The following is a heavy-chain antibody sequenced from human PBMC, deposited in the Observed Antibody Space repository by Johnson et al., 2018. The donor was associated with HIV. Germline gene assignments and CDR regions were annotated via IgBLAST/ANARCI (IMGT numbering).Heavy chain of an antibody. CDR3: AAYYDFWSGSYTSGFDI. CDR1: GFSFSSNY. Sequence: VQLVESGGGVVQPGRSLRLSCAASGFSFSSNYMNWVRQAPGKGLEWVSVIYSGGSSTSYADSVKGRFTVSRDNAKNTLYLQMNSLRAEDTAVYYCAAYYDFWSGSYTSGFDIWGQGTMVTVSS. CDR2: IYSGGSST. D-gene: IGHD3-3*01. V-gene: IGHV3-74*02. J-gene: IGHJ3*02.